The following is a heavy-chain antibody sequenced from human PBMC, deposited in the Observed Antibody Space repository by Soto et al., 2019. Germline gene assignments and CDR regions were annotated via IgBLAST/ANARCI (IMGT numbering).Heavy chain of an antibody. J-gene: IGHJ5*02. CDR2: ISWDGSRT. Sequence: PGGSLRLSCAASGFKFNDYSMHWVRQTPAKRLEWVSLISWDGSRTNYADSVRGRFTISRDSSKNSLYLQMNSLRTEDTGMYYCAAADYGAYPNWFDPWGKGTLVTSPQ. CDR3: AAADYGAYPNWFDP. V-gene: IGHV3-43*01. CDR1: GFKFNDYS. D-gene: IGHD4-17*01.